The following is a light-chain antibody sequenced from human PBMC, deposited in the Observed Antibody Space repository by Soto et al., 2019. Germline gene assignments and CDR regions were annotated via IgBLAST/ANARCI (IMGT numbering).Light chain of an antibody. J-gene: IGKJ2*03. CDR3: QQFDSSRIYS. Sequence: EILLTQSPGTLSLSPGETATLSCRASQSVTSTYLAWYQQRPGQSPRLIIYGLSTRATGFPARFSCGGSGPDSTLTIIRLEPEDSAVYYCHCQQFDSSRIYSFGQGTELEI. V-gene: IGKV3-20*01. CDR1: QSVTSTY. CDR2: GLS.